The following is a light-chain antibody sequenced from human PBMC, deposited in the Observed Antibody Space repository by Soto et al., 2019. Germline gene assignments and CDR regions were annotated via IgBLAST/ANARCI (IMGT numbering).Light chain of an antibody. Sequence: EIVLTQSPGTLSLSPGERATLSCRAIQSVSSSYLAWYQQKPGQAPRLLIYVASSRATGIPDRFSGSGSGTDFTITISRLEPEDFEVYYCQQYGSSPFTFGPGPKVDIK. V-gene: IGKV3-20*01. CDR3: QQYGSSPFT. J-gene: IGKJ3*01. CDR1: QSVSSSY. CDR2: VAS.